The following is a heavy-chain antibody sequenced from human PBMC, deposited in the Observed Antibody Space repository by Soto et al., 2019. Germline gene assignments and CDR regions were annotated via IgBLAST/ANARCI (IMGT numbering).Heavy chain of an antibody. CDR3: ARRPPRHAGA. Sequence: QVQLQESGPGLVKPSETLSLTCTVSGGSISSYYWSWIRQPPGKGLEWIGYIYYSGSTNYNPSLWSRATISVDTPKNRFSPNLSSVTPADPAVYYCARRPPRHAGAWGQGTLVTVSS. CDR2: IYYSGST. V-gene: IGHV4-59*08. J-gene: IGHJ5*02. CDR1: GGSISSYY.